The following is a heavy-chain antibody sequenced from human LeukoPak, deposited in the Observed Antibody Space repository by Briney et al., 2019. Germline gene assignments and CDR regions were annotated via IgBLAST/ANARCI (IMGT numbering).Heavy chain of an antibody. V-gene: IGHV4-31*03. Sequence: PSETLSLTCTVSGGSISSGGYYWSWIRQHPGKGLEWIGYIYYSGSTYYNPSLKSRVTISVDTSKNQFSLKLSSVTAADTAVYYCARDYTVAGTSIYYYYGMDVWGQGTTVTVSS. D-gene: IGHD6-19*01. CDR3: ARDYTVAGTSIYYYYGMDV. J-gene: IGHJ6*02. CDR2: IYYSGST. CDR1: GGSISSGGYY.